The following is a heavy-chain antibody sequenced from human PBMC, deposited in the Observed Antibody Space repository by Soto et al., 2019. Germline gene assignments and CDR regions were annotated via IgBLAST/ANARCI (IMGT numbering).Heavy chain of an antibody. V-gene: IGHV1-69*13. Sequence: ASVKVSCKASGGTFSSYAISWVRQAPGQGLEWMGGIIPIFGTANYAQKFQGRVTITADESTSTAYMELSSLRSEDTAVYYCARDFNYYDSSGYYSQAYDAFDIWGQGTTVTVSS. D-gene: IGHD3-22*01. CDR1: GGTFSSYA. CDR2: IIPIFGTA. CDR3: ARDFNYYDSSGYYSQAYDAFDI. J-gene: IGHJ3*02.